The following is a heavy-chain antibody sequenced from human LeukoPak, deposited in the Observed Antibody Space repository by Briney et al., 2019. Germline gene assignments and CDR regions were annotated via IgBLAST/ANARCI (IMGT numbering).Heavy chain of an antibody. CDR3: AKDGYSSGWSYYYYMDV. J-gene: IGHJ6*03. V-gene: IGHV3-23*01. CDR2: ISGRGYST. Sequence: GGSLRLSCAASGFTFNNYAMTWVRQAPGKGLEWVSAISGRGYSTYYAESVKGRVTISRDNSKNTLYLQMNSLRAEDTALYYCAKDGYSSGWSYYYYMDVWGKGTTVTVSS. D-gene: IGHD6-19*01. CDR1: GFTFNNYA.